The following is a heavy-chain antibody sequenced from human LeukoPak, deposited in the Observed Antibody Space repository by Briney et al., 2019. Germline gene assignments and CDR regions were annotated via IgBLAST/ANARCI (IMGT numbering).Heavy chain of an antibody. Sequence: PGGSLRLSCSASGFTLSSYAMHWVRQAPGKGLEYVSAISSNGGSTYYADSVKGRFTISRDNSKNTLYLQMNSLRPEDTAVYYCARDGPNIVVAGYFDYWGQGTLVTVSS. V-gene: IGHV3-64*04. CDR2: ISSNGGST. D-gene: IGHD6-19*01. J-gene: IGHJ4*02. CDR3: ARDGPNIVVAGYFDY. CDR1: GFTLSSYA.